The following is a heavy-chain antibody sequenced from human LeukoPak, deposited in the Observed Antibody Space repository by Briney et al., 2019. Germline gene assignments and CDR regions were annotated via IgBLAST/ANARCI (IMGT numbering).Heavy chain of an antibody. CDR1: GYTFSSYG. CDR3: ARDTTYYDILTGYRTPGAFDI. D-gene: IGHD3-9*01. CDR2: ISAYNGNT. J-gene: IGHJ3*02. V-gene: IGHV1-18*01. Sequence: GASVTVSSKASGYTFSSYGIRWVRQAPGQGLEWMGWISAYNGNTNYAQKLQGRVTMTTDTSTSTAYMELRSLRSDDTAVYYCARDTTYYDILTGYRTPGAFDIWGEGTMGTVSS.